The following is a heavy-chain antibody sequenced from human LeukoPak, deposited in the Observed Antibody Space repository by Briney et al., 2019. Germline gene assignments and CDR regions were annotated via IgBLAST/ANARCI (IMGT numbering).Heavy chain of an antibody. Sequence: GGSLRLSCAASEFIFSSYSMNWVRQTPGKGLEWVSYISSSSSTIYYADSVKGRFTISRDNSKNTLYLQMNSLRAEDTAVYYCAKPGGLYSSGNWFDPWGQGTLVTVSS. V-gene: IGHV3-48*01. CDR1: EFIFSSYS. CDR2: ISSSSSTI. CDR3: AKPGGLYSSGNWFDP. J-gene: IGHJ5*02. D-gene: IGHD6-19*01.